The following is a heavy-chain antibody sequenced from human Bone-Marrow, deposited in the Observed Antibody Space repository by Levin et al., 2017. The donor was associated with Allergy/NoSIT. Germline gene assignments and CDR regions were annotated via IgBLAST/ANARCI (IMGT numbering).Heavy chain of an antibody. Sequence: QSGGSLRLSCAASGFTFSSYGMHWVRRAPGKGLEWVAIISYHGSEKYYADSIKGRFSISRDNSKNTLYLQMNSLRVEDTAVYYCARDSLVFYGMDVWGPGTTVTVSS. CDR3: ARDSLVFYGMDV. CDR2: ISYHGSEK. J-gene: IGHJ6*02. D-gene: IGHD2-8*02. CDR1: GFTFSSYG. V-gene: IGHV3-30*03.